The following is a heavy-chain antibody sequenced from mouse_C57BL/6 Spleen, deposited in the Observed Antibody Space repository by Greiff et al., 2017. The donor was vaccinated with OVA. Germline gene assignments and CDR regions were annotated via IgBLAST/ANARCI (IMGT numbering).Heavy chain of an antibody. D-gene: IGHD2-4*01. CDR3: TISDDYHDMDY. J-gene: IGHJ4*01. CDR2: IDPEDGGT. CDR1: GFNFTDYC. Sequence: VQLQQSGAELVRPGASVKLSCTASGFNFTDYCMPWVKQRPEQGLEWIGRIDPEDGGTKYAAKFQGKATMTVDTSSNTAYLQLSSLTSEAAAVYYCTISDDYHDMDYWGQGTSLTVSS. V-gene: IGHV14-1*01.